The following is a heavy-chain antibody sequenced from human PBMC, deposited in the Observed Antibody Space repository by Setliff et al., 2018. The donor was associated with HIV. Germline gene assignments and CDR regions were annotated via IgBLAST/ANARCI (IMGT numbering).Heavy chain of an antibody. CDR3: ARGPYSRKFDP. CDR1: GGSFSGSY. CDR2: INHSGRT. V-gene: IGHV4-34*01. Sequence: SSETLSLTCAVYGGSFSGSYWSWVRQPPGKGLEWIGEINHSGRTNYNPSLKGRVIMSEDTSKNHFSLRLNSVTAADTAVYFCARGPYSRKFDPWGQGTLVTVSS. D-gene: IGHD1-26*01. J-gene: IGHJ5*02.